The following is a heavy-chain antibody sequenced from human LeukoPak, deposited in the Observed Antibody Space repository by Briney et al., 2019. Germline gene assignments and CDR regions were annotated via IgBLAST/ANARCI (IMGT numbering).Heavy chain of an antibody. J-gene: IGHJ4*02. CDR1: GFTFSSNW. D-gene: IGHD6-13*01. CDR3: ARANNSSWHN. V-gene: IGHV3-7*01. CDR2: IKPDGSAQ. Sequence: GSLRLSCATSGFTFSSNWMSWVRHVPGRGLDWVANIKPDGSAQYYAVSVKGRFTVSRDNAKNSVYLQMNSLRVEDTAVYYCARANNSSWHNWGQGTLVTVSA.